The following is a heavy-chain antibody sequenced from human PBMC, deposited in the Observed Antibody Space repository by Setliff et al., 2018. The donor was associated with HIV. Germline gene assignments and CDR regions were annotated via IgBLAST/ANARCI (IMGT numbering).Heavy chain of an antibody. CDR2: ISSSSSYL. Sequence: GGSLRLSCAASGFTFSSYGMNWVRQAPGKGLEWVSSISSSSSYLYYADFVRGRFTISRDIAKSSLYLQMDSLSAEDTAVYYCTSGALLPTVDYWGRGTLVTVSS. CDR3: TSGALLPTVDY. CDR1: GFTFSSYG. V-gene: IGHV3-21*04. D-gene: IGHD2-2*01. J-gene: IGHJ4*02.